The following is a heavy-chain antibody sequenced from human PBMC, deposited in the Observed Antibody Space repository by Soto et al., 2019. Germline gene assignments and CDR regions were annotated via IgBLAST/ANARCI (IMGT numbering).Heavy chain of an antibody. CDR1: GFTFSSHG. V-gene: IGHV3-30*03. D-gene: IGHD3-10*01. J-gene: IGHJ5*02. CDR3: VTHPRGDHNWFDP. Sequence: QVQLVESGGGVVQPGRSLRLSCAASGFTFSSHGMHWVRQAPGKGLEWVTFISNLGSNMYYADSVKGRFTISRDNSKNTLYLEMNSLRAEDTAVYYCVTHPRGDHNWFDPWGQGTQVTVSS. CDR2: ISNLGSNM.